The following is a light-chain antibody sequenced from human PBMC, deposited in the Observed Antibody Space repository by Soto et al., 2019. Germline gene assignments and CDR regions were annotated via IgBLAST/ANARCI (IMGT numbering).Light chain of an antibody. CDR1: QSVSGY. CDR3: QQRSKGPST. CDR2: DAS. Sequence: EIVLTQSPATLSLSPGNRATLSCRASQSVSGYLAWYQQKPGQAPRPLIYDASNRATGIPARFSGSGSGTDFSLTITGLQPEDVAVYYCQQRSKGPSTFGGGNTVEI. V-gene: IGKV3-11*01. J-gene: IGKJ4*01.